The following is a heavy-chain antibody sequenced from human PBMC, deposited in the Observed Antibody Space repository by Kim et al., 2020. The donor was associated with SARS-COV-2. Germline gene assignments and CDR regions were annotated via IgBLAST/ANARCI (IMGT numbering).Heavy chain of an antibody. CDR1: GFTFSSYA. CDR2: ISGSGGST. D-gene: IGHD1-26*01. CDR3: AKGGKKRIVGATHYYGMDV. J-gene: IGHJ6*02. Sequence: GGSLRLSCAASGFTFSSYAMSWVRQAPGKGLEWVSAISGSGGSTYYADSVKGRFTISRDNSKNTLYLQMNSLRAEDTAVYYCAKGGKKRIVGATHYYGMDVWGQGTTVTVSS. V-gene: IGHV3-23*01.